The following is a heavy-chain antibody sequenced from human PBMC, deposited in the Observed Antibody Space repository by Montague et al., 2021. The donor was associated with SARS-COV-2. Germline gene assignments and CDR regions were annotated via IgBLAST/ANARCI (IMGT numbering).Heavy chain of an antibody. Sequence: SETLSLTCIVSGSSVRSYYWSWIRQPPGKGLEWIGYIYDSGGTNYNPSLKSRVTISVDTSKNQFSLKLSSVTAADTAVYYCARENTVTTFGGPYYFDSWGQGTLVTVSA. D-gene: IGHD3-10*02. CDR2: IYDSGGT. CDR3: ARENTVTTFGGPYYFDS. J-gene: IGHJ4*02. CDR1: GSSVRSYY. V-gene: IGHV4-59*02.